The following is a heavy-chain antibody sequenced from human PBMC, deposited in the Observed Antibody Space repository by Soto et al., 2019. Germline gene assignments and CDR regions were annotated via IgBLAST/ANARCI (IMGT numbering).Heavy chain of an antibody. CDR1: GGSISSGGYY. J-gene: IGHJ4*02. CDR2: IYYSVNT. V-gene: IGHV4-31*03. Sequence: QVKLQESGPGLVKPSETLSLTCSVSGGSISSGGYYWNWIRQHPERGLEWIGYIYYSVNTVLNPYLTRRASISRDTSKNECALTLTSFTAADTAVYFCARASGGAVANFDYWGQGTLANVSS. D-gene: IGHD6-19*01. CDR3: ARASGGAVANFDY.